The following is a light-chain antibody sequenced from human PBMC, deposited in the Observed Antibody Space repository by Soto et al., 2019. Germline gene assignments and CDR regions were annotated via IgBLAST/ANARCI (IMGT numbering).Light chain of an antibody. Sequence: QSVLTQPPSVSGAPGQRVTISCTGSSSNIGAGYDVHWYQQLPRTAPKLLIYGSSNRPSGVPDRFSGSKSGTSASLAITGLQAEDEADYYCQSYDSSLSGYVVFGGGTKLTVL. CDR2: GSS. CDR1: SSNIGAGYD. V-gene: IGLV1-40*01. J-gene: IGLJ2*01. CDR3: QSYDSSLSGYVV.